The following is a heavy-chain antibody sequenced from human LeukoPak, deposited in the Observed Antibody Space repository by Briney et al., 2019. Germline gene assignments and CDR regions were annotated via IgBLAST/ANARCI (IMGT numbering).Heavy chain of an antibody. CDR3: ATTIDAGDEGVDQ. CDR2: INKDGSST. CDR1: GFTFRSYW. Sequence: GGSLRLSCAASGFTFRSYWMYWVRQAPGKGLVWVSHINKDGSSTTYADSVKGRFTISRDNAKNTLYLQINSLRAGDTAVYYCATTIDAGDEGVDQWGQGTLVTVSS. J-gene: IGHJ4*02. D-gene: IGHD1-26*01. V-gene: IGHV3-74*01.